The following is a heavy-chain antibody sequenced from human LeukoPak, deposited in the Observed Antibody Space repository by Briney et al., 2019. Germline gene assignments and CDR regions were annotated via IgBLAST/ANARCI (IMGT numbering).Heavy chain of an antibody. CDR3: ARRKGGSYFDY. J-gene: IGHJ4*02. D-gene: IGHD1-26*01. V-gene: IGHV4-61*05. Sequence: SETLSLTCTVSGGSISSSSYYWSWIRQPPGKGLEWIGYIYYSGSTNYNPSLKSRVTISVDTSKNQFSLKLSSVTAADTAVYYCARRKGGSYFDYWGQGTLVTVSS. CDR1: GGSISSSSYY. CDR2: IYYSGST.